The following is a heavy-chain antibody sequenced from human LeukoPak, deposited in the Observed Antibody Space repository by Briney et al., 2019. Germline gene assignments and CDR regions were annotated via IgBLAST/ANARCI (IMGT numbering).Heavy chain of an antibody. CDR2: INHSRST. D-gene: IGHD5-12*01. J-gene: IGHJ6*03. V-gene: IGHV4-34*01. CDR1: GGSFSGYY. Sequence: RPSETLSLTCAVYGGSFSGYYWSWIRQPPGKVLEWIGEINHSRSTSYNPSLKSRVTISVDTSKNQFSLKLSSVTAADTAVYYCARKVRYAVATIRYYYYYMDVWGKGTTVTVSS. CDR3: ARKVRYAVATIRYYYYYMDV.